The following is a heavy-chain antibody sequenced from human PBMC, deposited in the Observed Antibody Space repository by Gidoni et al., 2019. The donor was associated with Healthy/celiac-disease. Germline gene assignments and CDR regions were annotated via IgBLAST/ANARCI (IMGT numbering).Heavy chain of an antibody. V-gene: IGHV1-18*01. CDR2: ISAYNGNT. J-gene: IGHJ4*02. CDR1: GYTFTSYG. CDR3: ARDDRGSSLWGHFDY. Sequence: QVQLVQSGAEVKNPGASVKVSCKASGYTFTSYGISWVRQAPGQGPEWMGWISAYNGNTNYAQKLQGRVTMTTDTSTSTAYMELRSLRSDDTAVYYCARDDRGSSLWGHFDYWGQGTLVTVSS. D-gene: IGHD1-26*01.